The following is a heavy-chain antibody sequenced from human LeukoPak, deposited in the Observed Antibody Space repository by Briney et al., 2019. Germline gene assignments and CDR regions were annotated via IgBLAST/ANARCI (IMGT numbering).Heavy chain of an antibody. Sequence: SETLSLTCTVSGGSISTYYWNWLRQPQGEGLEWIGYIYYTGSSNYNPSLKSRVTISLDTSKNQFSLKLSSVTAADTAVYYCVRRVVVVTADDKSDAFDVWGQGTVVTVSS. V-gene: IGHV4-59*01. CDR1: GGSISTYY. CDR2: IYYTGSS. CDR3: VRRVVVVTADDKSDAFDV. J-gene: IGHJ3*01. D-gene: IGHD2-21*02.